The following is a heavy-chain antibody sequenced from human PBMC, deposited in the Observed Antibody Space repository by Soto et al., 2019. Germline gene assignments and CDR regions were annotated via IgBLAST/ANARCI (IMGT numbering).Heavy chain of an antibody. CDR2: IYSGGST. D-gene: IGHD3-22*01. J-gene: IGHJ4*02. V-gene: IGHV3-53*01. Sequence: GGSLRLSCAASGFTVSSNYMSWVRQAPGKGLEWVSVIYSGGSTYYADSVKGRFTISRDNSKNTLYLQMNSLRAEDTAVYYCARARDYYDSSGYHAPGYFDYWGQGTPVTVSS. CDR1: GFTVSSNY. CDR3: ARARDYYDSSGYHAPGYFDY.